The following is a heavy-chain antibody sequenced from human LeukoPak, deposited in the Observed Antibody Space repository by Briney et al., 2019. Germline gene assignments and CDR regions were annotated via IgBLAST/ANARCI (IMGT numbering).Heavy chain of an antibody. V-gene: IGHV3-23*01. Sequence: GGSLRLSCAASGFTFTSYAMSWVRQAPGKGLEWVSAISGSDDGTYYADSVKGRFTISRDNSRNTLYLQMNTLRAEDTAVYFCAKSPVSSCRGSFCYPFDYWGQGNLVTVSS. D-gene: IGHD2-15*01. CDR3: AKSPVSSCRGSFCYPFDY. CDR2: ISGSDDGT. J-gene: IGHJ4*02. CDR1: GFTFTSYA.